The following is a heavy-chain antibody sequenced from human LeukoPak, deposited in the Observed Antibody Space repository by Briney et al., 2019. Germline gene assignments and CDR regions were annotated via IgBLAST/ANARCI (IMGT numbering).Heavy chain of an antibody. CDR3: ARGIAVAGTPWDY. V-gene: IGHV4-34*01. CDR1: GGSFSGYY. Sequence: SETLSLTCAVYGGSFSGYYWSWIRQPPGKGLEWIGEINHSGSTNYNPSLKSRVTISVDMSKNQFSLKLSSVTAADTAVYYCARGIAVAGTPWDYWGQGTLVTVSS. D-gene: IGHD6-19*01. CDR2: INHSGST. J-gene: IGHJ4*02.